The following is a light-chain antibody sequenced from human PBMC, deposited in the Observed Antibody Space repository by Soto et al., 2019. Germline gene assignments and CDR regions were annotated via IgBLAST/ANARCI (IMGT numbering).Light chain of an antibody. CDR2: AAS. Sequence: DIQLTQSPASLSASVGDRVTITCRASDNIGSNLNWYQHQTGTAPKLLIYAASSLQGGVPSRFSGSGYGTQFTLTSSGLQAEDFATCYCQQSYKILTFGGGTGVDI. CDR1: DNIGSN. J-gene: IGKJ4*02. CDR3: QQSYKILT. V-gene: IGKV1-39*01.